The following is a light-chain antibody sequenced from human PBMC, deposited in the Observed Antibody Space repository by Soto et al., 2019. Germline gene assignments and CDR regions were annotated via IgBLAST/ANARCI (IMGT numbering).Light chain of an antibody. CDR2: DAS. CDR3: QQRSNWPPIT. J-gene: IGKJ5*01. Sequence: EIVLTQSPATLSLSPGERATLSCRASQSVSSYFAWYQQKPGQAPRLLIYDASNRATSIPARFSGSGSGTAFTLTISSLEPEDFAVYYCQQRSNWPPITFGQGTRLEIK. CDR1: QSVSSY. V-gene: IGKV3-11*01.